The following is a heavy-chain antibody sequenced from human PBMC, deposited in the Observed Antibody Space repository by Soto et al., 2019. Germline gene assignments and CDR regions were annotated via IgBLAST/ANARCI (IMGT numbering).Heavy chain of an antibody. CDR3: ARWDDYGASDQYHFDQ. CDR1: GYTFTASG. V-gene: IGHV1-18*01. CDR2: TSIYNGHT. J-gene: IGHJ4*02. D-gene: IGHD4-17*01. Sequence: VKVSFKASGYTFTASGISWLGQAPVQGLEWMGWTSIYNGHTEYSPKFLGRVVMTTDTSADTAYLELKSLRPDDAALYYCARWDDYGASDQYHFDQWGQGTLVTVSS.